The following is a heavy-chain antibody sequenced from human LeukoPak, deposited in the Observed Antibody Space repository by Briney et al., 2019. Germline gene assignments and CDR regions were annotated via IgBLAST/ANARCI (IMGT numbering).Heavy chain of an antibody. V-gene: IGHV3-23*01. CDR2: ISGSGGST. CDR1: GFTFSSFW. Sequence: GGSLRLSCVTSGFTFSSFWMSWVRQAPGKGLEWVSAISGSGGSTYYADSVKGRFTISRDNSKNTLYLQMNSLRAEDTAVYYCAKFRQLGHFDYWGQGTLVTVSS. D-gene: IGHD6-6*01. CDR3: AKFRQLGHFDY. J-gene: IGHJ4*02.